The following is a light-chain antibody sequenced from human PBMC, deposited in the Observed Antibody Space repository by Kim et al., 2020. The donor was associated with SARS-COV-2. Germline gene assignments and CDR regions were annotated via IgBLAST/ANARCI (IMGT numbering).Light chain of an antibody. V-gene: IGKV1-12*02. CDR2: VAS. CDR1: RDINSF. J-gene: IGKJ3*01. Sequence: AYGGNKGTITCRGSRDINSFLAWYQQKPANAPKFLLFVASSLQSGVPSTISGSGAGTDFTLTIISLQAEDFATYYYQQDNSLPFTFGPGTKVDIK. CDR3: QQDNSLPFT.